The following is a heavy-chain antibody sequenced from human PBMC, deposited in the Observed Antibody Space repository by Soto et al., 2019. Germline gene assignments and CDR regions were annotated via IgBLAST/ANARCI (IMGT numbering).Heavy chain of an antibody. CDR2: INHSGST. CDR3: ARVRPFLDK. CDR1: GGSFSGYY. Sequence: PSETLSLTCAVYGGSFSGYYWSWIRQPPGKGLEWIGEINHSGSTNYNPSLKSRVTISVDTSKNQFSLKLSSVTAADTAVYYCARVRPFLDKWGQGTLVTVSS. J-gene: IGHJ4*02. V-gene: IGHV4-34*01.